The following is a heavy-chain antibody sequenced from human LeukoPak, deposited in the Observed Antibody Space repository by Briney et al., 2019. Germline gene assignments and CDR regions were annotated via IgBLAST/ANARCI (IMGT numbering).Heavy chain of an antibody. CDR3: AKEGGDGSPFDY. V-gene: IGHV3-30*02. Sequence: GGSRRLSCAASGFIFSNYGMHWVRHSPDKGLEWVTFIRFDGSTQYYADSVKGRFTISRDNSKDTLYLQMSSLRLEDTGVYYCAKEGGDGSPFDYWGQGILVTVSS. CDR2: IRFDGSTQ. J-gene: IGHJ4*02. D-gene: IGHD5-24*01. CDR1: GFIFSNYG.